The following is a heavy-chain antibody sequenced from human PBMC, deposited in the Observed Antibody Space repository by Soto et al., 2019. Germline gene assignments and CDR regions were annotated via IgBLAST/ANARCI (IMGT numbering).Heavy chain of an antibody. CDR3: AKALSAGYYYGMDV. V-gene: IGHV3-30*18. J-gene: IGHJ6*02. CDR1: GFTFSSYG. CDR2: ISYDGSNK. Sequence: GGSLRLSCAASGFTFSSYGMHWVRQAPGKGLEWVAVISYDGSNKYYADSVKGRFTISRDNSKNTLYLQMNSLRAEDTAVYYCAKALSAGYYYGMDVWCQGATVTV.